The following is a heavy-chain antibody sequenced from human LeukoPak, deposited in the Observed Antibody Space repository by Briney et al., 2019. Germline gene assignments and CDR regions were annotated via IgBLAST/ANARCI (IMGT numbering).Heavy chain of an antibody. J-gene: IGHJ4*02. CDR3: ARATVLRYFDRLLRGYYFDY. CDR2: INPNSGGT. D-gene: IGHD3-9*01. CDR1: GSTFTDYY. Sequence: GASVKVSCKASGSTFTDYYMHWVRQAPGQGLEWMGWINPNSGGTNFAQKFQGRVTMTRDTSISTAYMELSSLRSEDTAVYYCARATVLRYFDRLLRGYYFDYWGQGTLVTVSS. V-gene: IGHV1-2*02.